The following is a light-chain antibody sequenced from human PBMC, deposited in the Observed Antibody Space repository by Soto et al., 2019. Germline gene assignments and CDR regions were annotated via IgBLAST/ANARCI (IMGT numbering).Light chain of an antibody. V-gene: IGLV2-14*01. CDR3: ASYTSTSTYV. CDR1: SSDVGGYNY. CDR2: DVS. Sequence: QSALTQPASVSGSPGQSITISCTGTSSDVGGYNYVSWYQQFAGKAPKLMIYDVSNRPSGVSNRFSGSKSGNTASLTISGLQAEDEADYYCASYTSTSTYVFGTGTKVTVL. J-gene: IGLJ1*01.